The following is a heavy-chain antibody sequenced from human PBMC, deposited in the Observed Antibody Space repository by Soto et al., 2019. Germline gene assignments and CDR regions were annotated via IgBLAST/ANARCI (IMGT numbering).Heavy chain of an antibody. CDR2: IKSKTDGGTT. Sequence: GGSLRLSCAASGFTFSNAWMSWVRQAPGKGLEWVGRIKSKTDGGTTDYAAPVKGRFTISRDDSKNTLYLQMNSLKTEDTAVYYCAGGSHEPETQHYYYYGMDVWGQGTTVTVSS. CDR1: GFTFSNAW. CDR3: AGGSHEPETQHYYYYGMDV. J-gene: IGHJ6*02. V-gene: IGHV3-15*01. D-gene: IGHD2-15*01.